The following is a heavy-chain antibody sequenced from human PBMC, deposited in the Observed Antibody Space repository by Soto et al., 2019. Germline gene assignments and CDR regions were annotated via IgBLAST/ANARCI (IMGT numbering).Heavy chain of an antibody. D-gene: IGHD6-6*01. CDR2: ISGSGGST. CDR1: GFTFSSYA. J-gene: IGHJ4*02. CDR3: AKVEGSSSG. Sequence: TLSCAASGFTFSSYAMSWVRQATGKGLEWVSAISGSGGSTYYADSVKGRFTISRDNSKNTLYLQMNSLRAEDTAVYYCAKVEGSSSGWGQGTMVTVYS. V-gene: IGHV3-23*01.